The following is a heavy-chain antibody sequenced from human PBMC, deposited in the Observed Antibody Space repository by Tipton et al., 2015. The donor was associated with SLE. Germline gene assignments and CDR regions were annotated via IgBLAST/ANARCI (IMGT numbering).Heavy chain of an antibody. CDR3: ARWRAKVDTDLYWHFDL. CDR1: GDSISSRYW. V-gene: IGHV4-4*02. Sequence: TLSLTCTVSGDSISSRYWWSWVRQPPGKGLEWVAYYSDSGSTYYNPSLRGRVTVSIDTSKNQFSMKMTSVTAADTAMYYCARWRAKVDTDLYWHFDLWGRGTLVTVSS. J-gene: IGHJ2*01. CDR2: YSDSGST. D-gene: IGHD5-18*01.